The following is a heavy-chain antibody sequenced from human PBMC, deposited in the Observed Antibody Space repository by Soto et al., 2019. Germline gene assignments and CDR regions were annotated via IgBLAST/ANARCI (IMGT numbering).Heavy chain of an antibody. CDR2: IYYSGSK. Sequence: PSETLSLICPVSGGSVSSGSYYWSWIRQHPGKGLECIGYIYYSGSKNYNPSLKSRVTISVDTSKNQFSLKLSSATAADTAVYYCARGLRWWSDYWGQGTLVTVS. CDR1: GGSVSSGSYY. V-gene: IGHV4-61*01. CDR3: ARGLRWWSDY. D-gene: IGHD4-17*01. J-gene: IGHJ4*02.